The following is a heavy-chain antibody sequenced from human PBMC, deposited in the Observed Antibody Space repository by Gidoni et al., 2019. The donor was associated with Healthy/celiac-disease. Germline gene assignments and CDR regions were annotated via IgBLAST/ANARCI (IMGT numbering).Heavy chain of an antibody. CDR1: GGSFSVYY. CDR3: ARGRRGYSYGHGVYFDY. CDR2: INHSGST. J-gene: IGHJ4*02. Sequence: QVQLQQWGAGLLKPSETLSLTCAVYGGSFSVYYWSWIRQPPGKGLEWSGEINHSGSTNYNPALKSRVTISVDTSKNQFSLKLSSVTAADTAVYYCARGRRGYSYGHGVYFDYWGQGTLVTVSS. V-gene: IGHV4-34*01. D-gene: IGHD5-18*01.